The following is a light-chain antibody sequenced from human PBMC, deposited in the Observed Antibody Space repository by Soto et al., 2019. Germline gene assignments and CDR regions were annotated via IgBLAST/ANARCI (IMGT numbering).Light chain of an antibody. J-gene: IGLJ2*01. Sequence: QSVLTQPPSVSGAPGQRVTISCTGRSSNIGAGYDVHWYQQIPGTAHKLLIYGNSNRPSGVPDRFSGSKSGTSASLAITGLQAEDEADYYCQSYDSSLSGYVVFGGGTQLTVL. CDR1: SSNIGAGYD. CDR2: GNS. CDR3: QSYDSSLSGYVV. V-gene: IGLV1-40*01.